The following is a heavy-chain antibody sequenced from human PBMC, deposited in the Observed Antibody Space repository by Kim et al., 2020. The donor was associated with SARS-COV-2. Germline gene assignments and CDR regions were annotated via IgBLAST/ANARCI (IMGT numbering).Heavy chain of an antibody. CDR3: ATHPESGSYSAHFDP. D-gene: IGHD1-26*01. CDR2: INWNGGST. J-gene: IGHJ5*02. CDR1: GFTFDDYG. Sequence: GGSLRLSCAASGFTFDDYGMSWVHQAPGKGLEWVSGINWNGGSTGYADSVKGRFTISRDNAKNSLYLQMNSLRAEDTALYYCATHPESGSYSAHFDPWGQGTLVTVSS. V-gene: IGHV3-20*04.